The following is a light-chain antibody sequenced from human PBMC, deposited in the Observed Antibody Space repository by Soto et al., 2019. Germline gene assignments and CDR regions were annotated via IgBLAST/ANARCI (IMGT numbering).Light chain of an antibody. J-gene: IGKJ1*01. CDR3: QQYNVYSRA. CDR2: KAS. CDR1: QSISSW. V-gene: IGKV1-5*03. Sequence: DIQMTQSPSTLSASVGDRVTITCRASQSISSWLAWYQQKPGKAHKLLIYKASSLESGVPSRFSGSGSGTEFTLTISSLQPDDFATYYCQQYNVYSRAFGQGTKVEIK.